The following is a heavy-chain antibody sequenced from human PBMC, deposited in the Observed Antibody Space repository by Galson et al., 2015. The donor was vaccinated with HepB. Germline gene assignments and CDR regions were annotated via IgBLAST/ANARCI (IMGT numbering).Heavy chain of an antibody. J-gene: IGHJ4*02. V-gene: IGHV3-23*01. CDR1: GFTFSNSA. D-gene: IGHD1-26*01. CDR3: ANGLVGATVDY. Sequence: SLRLSCAASGFTFSNSAMSWVRQAPGKGLEWVSYISFSGDNTYYADSVKGRFTISRDNSKSTLYLQMNSLRAEDTATYYCANGLVGATVDYWGQGTLVTVSS. CDR2: ISFSGDNT.